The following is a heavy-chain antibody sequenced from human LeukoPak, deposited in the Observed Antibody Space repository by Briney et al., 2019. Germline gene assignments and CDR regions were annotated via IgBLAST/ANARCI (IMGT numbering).Heavy chain of an antibody. CDR3: ARVGGDSSGYVH. CDR1: GGSFSGYY. CDR2: MNHSGST. J-gene: IGHJ4*02. Sequence: PSETLSLTCAVYGGSFSGYYWSWLRQPPGKGVEWMGEMNHSGSTNFNPSLKSRVTISADKSKTQFSLTLSSVTAADTAVYYCARVGGDSSGYVHWGQGTLVTVSS. D-gene: IGHD3-22*01. V-gene: IGHV4-34*01.